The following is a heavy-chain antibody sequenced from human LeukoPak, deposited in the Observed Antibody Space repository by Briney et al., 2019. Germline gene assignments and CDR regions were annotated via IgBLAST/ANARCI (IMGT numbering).Heavy chain of an antibody. CDR3: ARVGCSGGSCYRLRYYMDV. V-gene: IGHV4-4*07. D-gene: IGHD2-15*01. CDR2: IYTSGST. J-gene: IGHJ6*03. CDR1: GGSISSYY. Sequence: PSETLSLTCTVSGGSISSYYWSWIRQPAGKGLEWIGRIYTSGSTNYNPSLKSRVTMSVDTSKNQFSLKLSSVTAADTAVYYCARVGCSGGSCYRLRYYMDVWGKGTTVTVSS.